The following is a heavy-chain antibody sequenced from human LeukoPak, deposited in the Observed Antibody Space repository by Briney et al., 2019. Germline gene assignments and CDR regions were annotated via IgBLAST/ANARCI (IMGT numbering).Heavy chain of an antibody. Sequence: LPGGSLRLSCAASGFTFSSYSMNWVRQAPGKGLEWVSYISSSSSTIYYADSAKGRFTISRDNAKNSLYLQMNSLRAEDTAVYYCATYYDFWSGYYEGSGMDVWGQGTTVTVSS. J-gene: IGHJ6*02. CDR2: ISSSSSTI. D-gene: IGHD3-3*01. CDR1: GFTFSSYS. CDR3: ATYYDFWSGYYEGSGMDV. V-gene: IGHV3-48*01.